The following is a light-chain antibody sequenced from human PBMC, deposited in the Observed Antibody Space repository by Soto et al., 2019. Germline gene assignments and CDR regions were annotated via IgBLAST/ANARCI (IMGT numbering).Light chain of an antibody. J-gene: IGLJ3*02. CDR2: QDN. Sequence: SYELTQPPSVSVSPGQTAIITCSGDKLGDKYVSWYQQSPGQSPVLVIYQDNKRPSGIPERFSGSSSGNKATLTISVTQAIDEATYYCQAWDSSTAVFGGGTKLTVL. CDR3: QAWDSSTAV. V-gene: IGLV3-1*01. CDR1: KLGDKY.